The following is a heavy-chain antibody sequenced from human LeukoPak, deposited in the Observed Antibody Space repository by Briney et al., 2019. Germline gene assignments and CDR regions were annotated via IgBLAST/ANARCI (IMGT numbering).Heavy chain of an antibody. CDR1: GFTVSNAW. Sequence: PGGSLRLSCAASGFTVSNAWMIWVRQAPGKGLEWVGRIKTKSGGGTTDCAAPVKGRFTISRDDSKNTLYLQMNSLKSEDTGVYYCTTEVGATAKGWGQGTLVTVSS. CDR2: IKTKSGGGTT. V-gene: IGHV3-15*01. CDR3: TTEVGATAKG. J-gene: IGHJ4*02. D-gene: IGHD1-26*01.